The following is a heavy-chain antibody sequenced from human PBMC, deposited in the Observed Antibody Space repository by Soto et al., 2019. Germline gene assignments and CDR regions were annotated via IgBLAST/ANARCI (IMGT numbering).Heavy chain of an antibody. J-gene: IGHJ5*02. D-gene: IGHD2-15*01. CDR1: GFNVSSNY. Sequence: GGSLRLSCAASGFNVSSNYMSWVRQAPGKGLEGASVIYSGGSTYYADSVKGGFTISRDNSKNTLYLQMNSLRAEDTAVYYCAIPPTCDGGSCYTFDPWGQGTLVPVSS. V-gene: IGHV3-53*01. CDR2: IYSGGST. CDR3: AIPPTCDGGSCYTFDP.